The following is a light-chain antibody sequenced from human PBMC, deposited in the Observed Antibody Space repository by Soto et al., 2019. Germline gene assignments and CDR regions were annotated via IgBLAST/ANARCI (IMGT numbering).Light chain of an antibody. CDR2: DVS. Sequence: QSALTQPASVSGSPGQSITLSCTGTSSDVGGYNYVSWYQQHPGKAPKLMIYDVSNRPSGVSNRFSGSKSGNTASLTISGLQAEDEADYYCSSYTSSSTIYVFVTGTKLTVL. CDR1: SSDVGGYNY. J-gene: IGLJ1*01. CDR3: SSYTSSSTIYV. V-gene: IGLV2-14*01.